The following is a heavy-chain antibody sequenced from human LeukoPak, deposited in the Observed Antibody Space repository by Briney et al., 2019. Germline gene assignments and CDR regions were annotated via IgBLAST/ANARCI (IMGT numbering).Heavy chain of an antibody. Sequence: PGGSLRLSCAASGFTFSSYAMSWVRQAPGKGLEWVSTISGSGGSTYYADSVKGRFTISRDNSKDTLYLQVNSLRAEDTAVYYCAKGQLATDHWGQGTLVTVSS. V-gene: IGHV3-23*01. CDR1: GFTFSSYA. J-gene: IGHJ4*02. CDR2: ISGSGGST. CDR3: AKGQLATDH. D-gene: IGHD6-13*01.